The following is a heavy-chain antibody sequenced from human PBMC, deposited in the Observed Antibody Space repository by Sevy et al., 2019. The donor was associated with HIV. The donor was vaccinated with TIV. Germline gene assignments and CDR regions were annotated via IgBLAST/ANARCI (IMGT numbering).Heavy chain of an antibody. CDR1: GLIFSSHW. J-gene: IGHJ4*02. CDR2: IKQDASEK. CDR3: ASDYF. Sequence: GGSLRLSCVASGLIFSSHWMTWVRQAPGKGLEWGATIKQDASEKYYVDSVKGRFTISRDNAKNSVYLQMSSRRVEDTAMYFCASDYFWGQGTLVTVSS. V-gene: IGHV3-7*01.